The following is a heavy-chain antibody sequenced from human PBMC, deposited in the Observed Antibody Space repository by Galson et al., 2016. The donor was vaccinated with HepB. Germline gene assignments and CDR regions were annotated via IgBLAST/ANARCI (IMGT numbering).Heavy chain of an antibody. Sequence: LRLSCAASGFTFSPFAMTWVRQAPGTGLEWVSTINGGGGKTHHADSVTGRFTISRDNAKNTLYLEMNSLRAEDTAIYYCATEYVLRSLESSSYYFYGLDVWGQGTTVTVSS. J-gene: IGHJ6*02. CDR3: ATEYVLRSLESSSYYFYGLDV. V-gene: IGHV3-23*01. CDR2: INGGGGKT. D-gene: IGHD3-3*01. CDR1: GFTFSPFA.